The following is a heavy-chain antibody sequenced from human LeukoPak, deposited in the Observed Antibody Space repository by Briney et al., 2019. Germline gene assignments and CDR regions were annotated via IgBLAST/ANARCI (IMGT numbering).Heavy chain of an antibody. D-gene: IGHD3-10*01. CDR1: GFTFSSYA. Sequence: QPGGSLRLSCAASGFTFSSYAMSWVRQAPGKGLEWVSSISGSGASTYYADSVKGRFTISRDNSKNTLYLQMNSLRAEDTAVYYCAKDVRITMVRGVLDIWGQGTMVTVSS. J-gene: IGHJ3*02. CDR3: AKDVRITMVRGVLDI. CDR2: ISGSGAST. V-gene: IGHV3-23*01.